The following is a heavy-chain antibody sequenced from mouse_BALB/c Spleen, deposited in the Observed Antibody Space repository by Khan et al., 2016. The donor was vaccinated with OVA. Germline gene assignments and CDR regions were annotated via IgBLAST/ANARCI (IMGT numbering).Heavy chain of an antibody. V-gene: IGHV1-7*01. CDR1: GYTFTTYW. J-gene: IGHJ2*01. CDR3: TRDRIDY. CDR2: INPTSGYT. Sequence: VKLQESGAELAKPGASVKMSCKASGYTFTTYWMHWVKQRPGQGLEWIGYINPTSGYTDYNEKFKDRATLSADRSSSTAYMKLSSLTSEDSAVYYCTRDRIDYWGQGTTLTVSS.